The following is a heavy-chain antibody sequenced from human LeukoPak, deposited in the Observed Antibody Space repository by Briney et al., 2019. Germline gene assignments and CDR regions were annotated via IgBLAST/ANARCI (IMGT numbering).Heavy chain of an antibody. J-gene: IGHJ5*02. D-gene: IGHD3-10*01. Sequence: SETLSLTCAVYGGSFSGYYWSWIRQPPGKGLEWIGEINHSGSTNYNPSLKSRVTISVDTSKNQFSLKLSSVTAADTAVYYCVRGGISWPYYYGSGSYHSWFDPWGQGTLVTVSS. CDR3: VRGGISWPYYYGSGSYHSWFDP. V-gene: IGHV4-34*01. CDR2: INHSGST. CDR1: GGSFSGYY.